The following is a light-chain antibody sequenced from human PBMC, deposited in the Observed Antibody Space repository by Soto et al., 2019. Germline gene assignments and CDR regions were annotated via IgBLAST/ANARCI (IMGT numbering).Light chain of an antibody. V-gene: IGKV3-20*01. J-gene: IGKJ1*01. Sequence: ESVLTQSPGTLSFSPGQRSTLACRAGQSVSSSYLAWYQQKPGQAPRLLIYGASNRATGIPDRFSGSGSGTDFTLTISRLETEDFAVYYCQQYGSSGTFGQGTKVDIK. CDR3: QQYGSSGT. CDR1: QSVSSSY. CDR2: GAS.